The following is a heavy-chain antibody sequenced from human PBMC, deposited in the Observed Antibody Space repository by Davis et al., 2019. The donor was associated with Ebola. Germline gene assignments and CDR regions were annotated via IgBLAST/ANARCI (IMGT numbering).Heavy chain of an antibody. CDR2: VSGSGDST. Sequence: GESLKISCAASGFTFTSDAMSWVRQAPGKGPEWVSIVSGSGDSTYYADSVKGRFTISRDNSKNTLYLQMNSLRVEDTAVYNCAKGGRSYYYYYGMDVWGQGTTVTVSS. CDR1: GFTFTSDA. J-gene: IGHJ6*02. CDR3: AKGGRSYYYYYGMDV. V-gene: IGHV3-23*01.